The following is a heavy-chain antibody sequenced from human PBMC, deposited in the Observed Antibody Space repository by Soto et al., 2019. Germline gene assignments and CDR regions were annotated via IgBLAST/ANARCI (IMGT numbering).Heavy chain of an antibody. D-gene: IGHD6-25*01. J-gene: IGHJ3*02. CDR3: ASCIAAGAFDI. CDR2: IYYSGST. V-gene: IGHV4-59*05. CDR1: GGSISSYY. Sequence: PSETLSLTCTVSGGSISSYYWSWIRQPPGKGLEWIGSIYYSGSTYYNPSLKSRVTISVDTSKNQFSLKLSSVTAADTAVYYCASCIAAGAFDIWGQGTMVTVSS.